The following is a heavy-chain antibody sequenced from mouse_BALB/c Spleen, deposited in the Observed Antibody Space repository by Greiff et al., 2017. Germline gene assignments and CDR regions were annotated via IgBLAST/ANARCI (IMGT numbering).Heavy chain of an antibody. Sequence: QVQLQQSGAELVKPGASVKLSCKASGYTFTSYYMYWVKQRPGQGLEWIGEINPSNGGTNFNEKFKSKATLTVDKSSSTAYMQLSSLTSEDSAVYYCTSPIYYYGSSYTMDYWGQGTSVTVSS. J-gene: IGHJ4*01. V-gene: IGHV1S81*02. D-gene: IGHD1-1*01. CDR2: INPSNGGT. CDR1: GYTFTSYY. CDR3: TSPIYYYGSSYTMDY.